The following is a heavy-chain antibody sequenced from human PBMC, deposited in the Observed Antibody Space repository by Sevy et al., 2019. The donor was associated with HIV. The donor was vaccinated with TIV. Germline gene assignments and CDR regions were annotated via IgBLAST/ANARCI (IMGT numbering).Heavy chain of an antibody. CDR3: ARGRRNWGLGGLDV. J-gene: IGHJ6*02. CDR1: GFTFSDSW. CDR2: IKKDGSER. Sequence: GGSLRLSCAASGFTFSDSWMTWVRQAPGKGLEWVANIKKDGSERYYVDSVKGRFTLSRDNAKMSVYLELTSLRVEDSAIYYCARGRRNWGLGGLDVWGQGTTVTVSS. D-gene: IGHD3-16*01. V-gene: IGHV3-7*01.